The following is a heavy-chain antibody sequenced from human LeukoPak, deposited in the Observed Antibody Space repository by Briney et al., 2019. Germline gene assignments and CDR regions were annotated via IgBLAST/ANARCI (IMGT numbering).Heavy chain of an antibody. Sequence: ASVKVSCKASGYTFTGYFMHWVRQAPGQGLEWMGWINPNSGGTNYAQKFQGRVTMTRDTSISTAYMELSRLRSDDTAVYYCARPAGGYCSSTSCSEINWFDPWGQGTLVTVSS. CDR1: GYTFTGYF. CDR2: INPNSGGT. V-gene: IGHV1-2*02. J-gene: IGHJ5*02. D-gene: IGHD2-2*01. CDR3: ARPAGGYCSSTSCSEINWFDP.